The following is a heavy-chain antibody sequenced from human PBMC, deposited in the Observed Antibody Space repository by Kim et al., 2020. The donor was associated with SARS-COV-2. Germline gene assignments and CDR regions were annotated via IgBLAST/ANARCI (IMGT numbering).Heavy chain of an antibody. J-gene: IGHJ6*03. Sequence: YNASSGKSRFPIAREHSKRTLYLQMNSLGADDTAVYYCARDRGDYYYMDVWGKGTTVTVSS. D-gene: IGHD1-26*01. CDR3: ARDRGDYYYMDV. V-gene: IGHV3-33*01.